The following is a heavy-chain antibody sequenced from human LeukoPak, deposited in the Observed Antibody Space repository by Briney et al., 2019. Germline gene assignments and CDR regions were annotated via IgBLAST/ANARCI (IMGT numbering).Heavy chain of an antibody. J-gene: IGHJ3*02. CDR3: RRAFDI. CDR1: GFTFSSYA. V-gene: IGHV3-30*02. Sequence: QTGGSLRLSCAASGFTFSSYAMHWVRQAPGKGPEWVAFIRYDGSNKYYADSVKGRFTISRDNSKNTLYLQMNSLRAEDTAVYYCRRAFDIWGQGTMVTVSS. CDR2: IRYDGSNK.